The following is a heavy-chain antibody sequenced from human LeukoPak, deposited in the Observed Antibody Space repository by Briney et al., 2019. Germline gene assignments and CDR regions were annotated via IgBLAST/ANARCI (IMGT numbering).Heavy chain of an antibody. J-gene: IGHJ4*02. V-gene: IGHV4-4*07. CDR3: ARGVMGAPGFGY. Sequence: PSETLFLTCTVSGASISSFYWSWIRQPAGKGLEWIGRIYASGITNYNPSLKSRVSMSVDTSKNQFSLRLSSVTAADTAVYYCARGVMGAPGFGYWGQGTLVTVSS. CDR1: GASISSFY. D-gene: IGHD1-26*01. CDR2: IYASGIT.